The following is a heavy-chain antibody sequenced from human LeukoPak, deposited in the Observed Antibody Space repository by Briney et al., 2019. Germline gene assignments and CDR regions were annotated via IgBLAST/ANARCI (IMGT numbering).Heavy chain of an antibody. CDR1: GYTFTSYY. Sequence: ASVKVSCKASGYTFTSYYMHWVRQAPGQGLEWMGIINPSGGSTSYAQKFQGRVTMTRNTSISTAYMELSSLRSEDTAVYYCARKGMILWFGELLYYFDYWGQGTLVTVSS. D-gene: IGHD3-10*01. J-gene: IGHJ4*02. CDR3: ARKGMILWFGELLYYFDY. V-gene: IGHV1-46*01. CDR2: INPSGGST.